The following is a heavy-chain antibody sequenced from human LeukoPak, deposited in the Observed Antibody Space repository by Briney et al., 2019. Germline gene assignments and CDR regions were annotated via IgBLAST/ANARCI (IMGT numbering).Heavy chain of an antibody. Sequence: PGGSLRLSCAASGFPFSSYWMHWVRQAPGKGLVWVSRINSDGSSTSYADSVKGRFTISRDNAKNTLYLQMNSLRAEDTAVYYCAREGTMAPFDYWGQGTLVTVSS. D-gene: IGHD1-7*01. V-gene: IGHV3-74*01. CDR3: AREGTMAPFDY. CDR1: GFPFSSYW. CDR2: INSDGSST. J-gene: IGHJ4*02.